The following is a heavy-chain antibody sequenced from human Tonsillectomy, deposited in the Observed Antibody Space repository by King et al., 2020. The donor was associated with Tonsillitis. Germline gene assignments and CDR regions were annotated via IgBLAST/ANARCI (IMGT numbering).Heavy chain of an antibody. V-gene: IGHV4-30-2*01. D-gene: IGHD6-6*01. Sequence: QLQESGSGLVKPSQTLSLTCAVSGGSISSGGYSWSWIRQPPGKGLEWIGYIYHSGSTYYNPSLKSRVTISVDRSKNQFSLKLSTVTAADTAVYYCARALAARPYYFDYWGQGTLLTVSS. CDR1: GGSISSGGYS. CDR2: IYHSGST. CDR3: ARALAARPYYFDY. J-gene: IGHJ4*02.